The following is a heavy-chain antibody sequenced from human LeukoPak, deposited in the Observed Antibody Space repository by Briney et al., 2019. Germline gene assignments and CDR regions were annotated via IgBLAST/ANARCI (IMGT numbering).Heavy chain of an antibody. V-gene: IGHV3-33*01. CDR1: GFTFSSYG. D-gene: IGHD1-26*01. CDR3: ARDQSLGHLGMDV. CDR2: IWYDGSNK. Sequence: GGSLRLSCAASGFTFSSYGMHWVRQAPGKGLEWVAVIWYDGSNKYYADSVKGRLTISRDNSKNTLYLQMNSLRAEDTAVYYCARDQSLGHLGMDVWGQGTTVTVSS. J-gene: IGHJ6*02.